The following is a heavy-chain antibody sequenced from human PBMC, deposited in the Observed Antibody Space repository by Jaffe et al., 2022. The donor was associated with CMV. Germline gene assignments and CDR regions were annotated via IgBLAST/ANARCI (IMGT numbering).Heavy chain of an antibody. CDR1: GFTFSSYG. V-gene: IGHV3-23*01. CDR2: IGGSDSSARTT. J-gene: IGHJ4*02. D-gene: IGHD5-18*01. CDR3: AKGGYSYGYNDY. Sequence: EVQLLASGGGLLQPGGSLRLSCAASGFTFSSYGMSWVRQAPGKGLEWVSTIGGSDSSARTTYYADSVKGRFTISRDNSKNTLYLQMNSLRAEDTAVYYCAKGGYSYGYNDYWGQGTLVTVSS.